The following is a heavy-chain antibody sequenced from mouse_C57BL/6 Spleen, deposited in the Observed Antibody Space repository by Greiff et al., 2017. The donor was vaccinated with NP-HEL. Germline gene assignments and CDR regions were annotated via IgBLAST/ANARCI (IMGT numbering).Heavy chain of an antibody. V-gene: IGHV6-3*01. Sequence: EVQLQQSGGGLVQPGGSMKLSCVASGFTFSNYWMNWVRQSPEKGLEWVAQIRLKSDNYATNYAESVKGRFTISRDDSKSSVYLQMNNLRAEDTGIYYCTGSNYPWFAYWGQGTLVTVSA. CDR2: IRLKSDNYAT. CDR1: GFTFSNYW. CDR3: TGSNYPWFAY. J-gene: IGHJ3*01. D-gene: IGHD1-1*01.